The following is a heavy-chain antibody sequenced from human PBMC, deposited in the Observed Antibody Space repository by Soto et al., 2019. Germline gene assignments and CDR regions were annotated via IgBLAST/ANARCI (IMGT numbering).Heavy chain of an antibody. V-gene: IGHV1-69*02. CDR1: GGTFSSYT. CDR2: IIPILGIA. J-gene: IGHJ6*02. Sequence: QVQLVQSGAEVKKPGSSVKVSCKASGGTFSSYTISWVRQAPGQGLEWMGRIIPILGIANYAQKFEGRVTITADKSTSTAYMELRSLRYEGTAVYYCASRVGGGESGMDVWVQGTTVTVSS. D-gene: IGHD2-15*01. CDR3: ASRVGGGESGMDV.